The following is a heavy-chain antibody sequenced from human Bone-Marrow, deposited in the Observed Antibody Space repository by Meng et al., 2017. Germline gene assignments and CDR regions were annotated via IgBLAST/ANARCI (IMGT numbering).Heavy chain of an antibody. J-gene: IGHJ4*02. D-gene: IGHD1-1*01. CDR3: ANGRSADY. CDR1: GFTFINYG. Sequence: GESLKISCAASGFTFINYGMTWVRQAPGKGLERVSIIDSDGGAYYADSVKGRFTISRDNSKNTVYLQMNSLRAEDTAVYYCANGRSADYWGQGTLVTVSS. V-gene: IGHV3-23*01. CDR2: IIDSDGGA.